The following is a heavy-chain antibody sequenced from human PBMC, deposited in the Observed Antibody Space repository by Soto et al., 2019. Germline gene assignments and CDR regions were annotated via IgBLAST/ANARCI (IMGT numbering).Heavy chain of an antibody. CDR2: ISDDGSNR. D-gene: IGHD3-10*01. J-gene: IGHJ4*02. CDR3: ARDHMVQGANDY. CDR1: GFTFSTYA. V-gene: IGHV3-30-3*01. Sequence: QVQLVESGGGVVQPGRSLRLSCAASGFTFSTYAMYWVRQAPGKGLEWVAIISDDGSNRYYADSVKGRFTISIDNSKNTLYLQMNSLRGDDTAVYYCARDHMVQGANDYWGQGTLVTVST.